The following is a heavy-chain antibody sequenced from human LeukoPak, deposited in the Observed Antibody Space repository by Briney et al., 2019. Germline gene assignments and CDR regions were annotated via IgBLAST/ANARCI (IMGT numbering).Heavy chain of an antibody. Sequence: GGSLRLSCAASGFTFSSYAMSWVRQAPGKGLEWVSAISGSGGSTFYVGSVKGRFTISRDNSKNSLYLQMNSLRAEDTAVYYCARVSSLSGYYDAFDIWGQGTMVTVSS. CDR3: ARVSSLSGYYDAFDI. D-gene: IGHD3-22*01. CDR1: GFTFSSYA. V-gene: IGHV3-23*01. CDR2: ISGSGGST. J-gene: IGHJ3*02.